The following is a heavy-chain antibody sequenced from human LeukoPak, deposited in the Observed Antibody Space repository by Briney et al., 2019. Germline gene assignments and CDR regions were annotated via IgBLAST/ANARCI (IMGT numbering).Heavy chain of an antibody. Sequence: GGSLRLSCSASGFTFSSYAMSWVRQAPGKGLEWVSAISGSGGSTYSADSVKGRFTISRDNSKNTLYLQMNRLRAEDTAVYYCAKDREGSWFTDYFDYWGQGTLVTVSS. CDR1: GFTFSSYA. D-gene: IGHD6-13*01. V-gene: IGHV3-23*01. CDR3: AKDREGSWFTDYFDY. CDR2: ISGSGGST. J-gene: IGHJ4*02.